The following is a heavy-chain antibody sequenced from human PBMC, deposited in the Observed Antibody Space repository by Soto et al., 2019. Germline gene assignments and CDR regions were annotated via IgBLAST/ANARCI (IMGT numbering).Heavy chain of an antibody. J-gene: IGHJ6*02. Sequence: QVQLVQSGAEVKKPGSSVKVSCKASGGTSSSYAISWVRQAPGQGLEWMGGIIPIFGTANYAQKFQGRVTITADESTSTAYMELSSLRSEDTAVYYCARRAGYYYDSSGYYYPDYYYYGMDVWGQGTTVTVSS. CDR3: ARRAGYYYDSSGYYYPDYYYYGMDV. CDR2: IIPIFGTA. D-gene: IGHD3-22*01. CDR1: GGTSSSYA. V-gene: IGHV1-69*01.